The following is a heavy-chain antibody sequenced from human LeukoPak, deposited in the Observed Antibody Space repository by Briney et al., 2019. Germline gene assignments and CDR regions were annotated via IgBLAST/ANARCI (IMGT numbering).Heavy chain of an antibody. CDR1: GFTFSSYG. D-gene: IGHD2-2*01. J-gene: IGHJ4*02. Sequence: LSGGSLRLSCAASGFTFSSYGMHWVRQAPGKGLEWVAVIWNDGSNKYYADSVKGRFTIPRDNSKNTLYLQMNSLRAEDTAVYYCAREYCSSTSCLFDYWGQGTLVTVSS. CDR2: IWNDGSNK. CDR3: AREYCSSTSCLFDY. V-gene: IGHV3-33*01.